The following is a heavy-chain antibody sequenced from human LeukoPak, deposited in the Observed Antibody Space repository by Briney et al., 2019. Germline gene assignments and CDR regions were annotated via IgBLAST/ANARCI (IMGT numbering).Heavy chain of an antibody. CDR3: ARVKSGMATITPSGY. J-gene: IGHJ4*02. V-gene: IGHV3-23*01. D-gene: IGHD5-24*01. Sequence: PGGSLRLSCAVSGFAFGSEAMSWVRQSPARGLEWVASLSPGGGTTYYADSVKGRFTISRDNSKNTLYLQMNSLRAEDTAVYYCARVKSGMATITPSGYWGQGTLVTVSS. CDR1: GFAFGSEA. CDR2: LSPGGGTT.